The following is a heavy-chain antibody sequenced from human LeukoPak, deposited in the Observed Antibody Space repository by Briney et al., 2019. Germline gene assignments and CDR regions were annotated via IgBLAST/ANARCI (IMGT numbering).Heavy chain of an antibody. CDR1: GFTFSSYG. J-gene: IGHJ4*02. CDR3: AREGVTAAADY. D-gene: IGHD2-21*02. V-gene: IGHV3-33*01. Sequence: GGSLRLSCAASGFTFSSYGMHCVRQAPGKGLEGVAVIWYDGSNKYYADSVKGRFTISRDNYKNTLSVQMNSLRAEDTAVYYWAREGVTAAADYGGKGNLVTVSS. CDR2: IWYDGSNK.